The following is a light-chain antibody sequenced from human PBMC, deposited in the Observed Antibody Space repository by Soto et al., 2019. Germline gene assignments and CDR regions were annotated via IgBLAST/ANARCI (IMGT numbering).Light chain of an antibody. CDR3: QSYDSRLSGYV. V-gene: IGLV1-40*01. CDR1: SSNIGAGYD. Sequence: QSVLTQPPSVSGAPGQRVTISCTGSSSNIGAGYDVHWYQQLPGTDPKLLTYGNSNRPSGVPDRFSGSKSGTSASLAITGLQAEDEADYYCQSYDSRLSGYVFGTGTKVTVL. CDR2: GNS. J-gene: IGLJ1*01.